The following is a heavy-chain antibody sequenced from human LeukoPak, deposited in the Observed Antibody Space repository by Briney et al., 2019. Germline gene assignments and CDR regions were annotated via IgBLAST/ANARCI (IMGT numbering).Heavy chain of an antibody. CDR2: IYYSGST. V-gene: IGHV4-39*01. CDR3: ARQVVAVAGTGYFDY. J-gene: IGHJ4*03. D-gene: IGHD6-19*01. Sequence: SETLSLTCTVSGGSIRSSSYYWGWIRQPPGKGLEWIGSIYYSGSTYYNASLKSRGTISVDTSKNQFSLKLNSVTAADTAVYFCARQVVAVAGTGYFDYWGQGTMVTVSS. CDR1: GGSIRSSSYY.